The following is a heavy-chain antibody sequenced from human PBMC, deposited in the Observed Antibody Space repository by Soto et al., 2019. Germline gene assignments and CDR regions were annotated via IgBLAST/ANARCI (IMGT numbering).Heavy chain of an antibody. CDR2: ISGSGNSP. Sequence: EVQLVESGGRLVQRGGSLRLSCSGSGFIFGDHVMDWVRQAPGKGLEWVAGISGSGNSPFFRDSVKGRFTISRDNSKNTVCLEMNNLRDEDSAMYFCARGTHSYSGSHELDAWGLGTLVTVSS. CDR3: ARGTHSYSGSHELDA. D-gene: IGHD1-26*01. J-gene: IGHJ5*02. V-gene: IGHV3-23*04. CDR1: GFIFGDHV.